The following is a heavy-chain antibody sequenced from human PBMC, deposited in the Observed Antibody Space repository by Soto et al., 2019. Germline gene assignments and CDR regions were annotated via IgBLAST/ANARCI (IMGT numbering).Heavy chain of an antibody. Sequence: EVQLVETGGGLIQPGGSLRLSCAASGFTVSSNYVSWVRQAPGKGLEWVSVIQRGGNTHYADSAKGRFTISRDNSKNTVYLQMNSLRAEDTAVYYCARDNGGFDYWGQGTLVTVSS. J-gene: IGHJ4*02. CDR3: ARDNGGFDY. CDR2: IQRGGNT. CDR1: GFTVSSNY. V-gene: IGHV3-53*02. D-gene: IGHD7-27*01.